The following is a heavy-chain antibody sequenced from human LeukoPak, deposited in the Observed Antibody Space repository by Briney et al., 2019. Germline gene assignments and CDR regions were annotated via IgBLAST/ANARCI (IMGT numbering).Heavy chain of an antibody. D-gene: IGHD7-27*01. CDR3: ARNNWGIDE. J-gene: IGHJ4*02. V-gene: IGHV3-74*01. Sequence: GSLRLSCAASGFKFSNHWMHWIRQSPGKGLVWVARINNDGSDTSHADSVEGRFTISRGNAANTLYLQMNSLRVEDTAMYFCARNNWGIDEWGQGTLVTVSS. CDR1: GFKFSNHW. CDR2: INNDGSDT.